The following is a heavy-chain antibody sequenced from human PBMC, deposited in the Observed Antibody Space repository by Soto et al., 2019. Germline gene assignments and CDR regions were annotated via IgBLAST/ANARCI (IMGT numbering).Heavy chain of an antibody. V-gene: IGHV4-34*01. CDR1: GGSFSGYY. CDR2: INHSGST. J-gene: IGHJ4*02. D-gene: IGHD3-3*01. CDR3: ARGPNSDFWSGYFRG. Sequence: PSETLSLTCAVYGGSFSGYYWSWIRQPPGKGLEWIGEINHSGSTNYNPSLKSRVTISVDTSRNQFSLKLRSVTPADTAVYYCARGPNSDFWSGYFRGWGQGALVTVSS.